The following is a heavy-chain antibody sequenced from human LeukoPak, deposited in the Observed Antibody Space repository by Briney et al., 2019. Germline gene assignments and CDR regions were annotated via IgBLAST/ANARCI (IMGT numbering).Heavy chain of an antibody. CDR1: GYTFTSYD. CDR3: ARVNDYSNYYYYYMDV. D-gene: IGHD4-11*01. J-gene: IGHJ6*03. V-gene: IGHV1-8*01. CDR2: MNPNSGNT. Sequence: ASAKVSCKASGYTFTSYDINWVRQATGQGLEWMGWMNPNSGNTGYAQKFQGRVTMTRNTSISTAYMELSSLRSEDTAVYYCARVNDYSNYYYYYMDVWGKGTTVTVSS.